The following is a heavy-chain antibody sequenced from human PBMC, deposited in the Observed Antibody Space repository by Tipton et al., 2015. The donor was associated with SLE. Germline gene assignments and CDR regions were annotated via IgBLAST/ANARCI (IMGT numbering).Heavy chain of an antibody. V-gene: IGHV4-4*02. J-gene: IGHJ4*02. CDR1: GGSISSNW. D-gene: IGHD4-17*01. Sequence: TLSLTCVVSGGSISSNWGSWVRQPPGKGLEWIGEIHHRGSTNSNPSLKSRVTISVDKSKNQFSLKLSSVTVADTAVYYCAKDYNHDNADYNWGQGTLVIVSS. CDR2: IHHRGST. CDR3: AKDYNHDNADYN.